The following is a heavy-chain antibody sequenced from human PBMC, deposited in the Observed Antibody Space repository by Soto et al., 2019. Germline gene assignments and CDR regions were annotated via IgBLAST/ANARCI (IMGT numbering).Heavy chain of an antibody. CDR2: IIPLFGTA. V-gene: IGHV1-69*01. CDR1: GGTFSTYD. D-gene: IGHD5-12*01. CDR3: AINEGTDGYKFAY. Sequence: QVQLVQSGAEVKKPGSSVKVSCKASGGTFSTYDICWVRQAPGQGLEWMGGIIPLFGTANYAQKFQGRATSIADESTSTAYMELRRLRSEDTAVYYCAINEGTDGYKFAYWGQGTLVTVSS. J-gene: IGHJ4*02.